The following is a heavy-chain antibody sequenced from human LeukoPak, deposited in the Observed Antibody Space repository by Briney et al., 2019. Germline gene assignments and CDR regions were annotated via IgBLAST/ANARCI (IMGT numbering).Heavy chain of an antibody. J-gene: IGHJ4*02. V-gene: IGHV4-34*01. D-gene: IGHD1-1*01. CDR3: ARAIYKSTGTYGY. Sequence: SETLSLTCAVYGGSFSAYYWSWFRQPPGKGLDWLAEINHSGSTNYNPSLKSRVTISVDTSKNQFSLKLTSVTAADTAVYYCARAIYKSTGTYGYWGQGTLVTVSS. CDR1: GGSFSAYY. CDR2: INHSGST.